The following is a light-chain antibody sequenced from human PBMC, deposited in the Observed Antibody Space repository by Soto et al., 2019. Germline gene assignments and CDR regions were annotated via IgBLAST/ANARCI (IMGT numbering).Light chain of an antibody. CDR3: QQHSNSPWT. V-gene: IGKV3-20*01. Sequence: EIVLTQSPGPLTLSPGESAALSCRASQTISNNYLVWYRQKPGQAPRLLIYAVSIRAAGIPDRFSGSGSGTDFALTIARLEPEDSAVYYCQQHSNSPWTFGQGTRVEI. J-gene: IGKJ1*01. CDR1: QTISNNY. CDR2: AVS.